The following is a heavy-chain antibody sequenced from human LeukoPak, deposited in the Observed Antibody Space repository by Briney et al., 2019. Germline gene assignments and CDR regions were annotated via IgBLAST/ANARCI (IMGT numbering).Heavy chain of an antibody. Sequence: GGSLRLSCAASGFTFSSYGMHWVRQAPGKGLEWVAVISYDGSNKYYADSVKGRFTISRDNSKNTLYLQMNSLRAEDTAVYYCAKGLLGYCSGGCDYWGQGTLVTVSS. V-gene: IGHV3-30*18. D-gene: IGHD2-15*01. CDR1: GFTFSSYG. CDR2: ISYDGSNK. J-gene: IGHJ4*02. CDR3: AKGLLGYCSGGCDY.